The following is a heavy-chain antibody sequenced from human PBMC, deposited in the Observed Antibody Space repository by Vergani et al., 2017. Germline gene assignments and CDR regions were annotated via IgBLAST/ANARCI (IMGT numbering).Heavy chain of an antibody. J-gene: IGHJ5*02. D-gene: IGHD2-15*01. Sequence: EVQLVESGGGLVQPGGSLRLSCAASGFTFSSNWMHWVRHAPGKGLVWVSRINSDGSTTSYADSVKGRFTISRDNAKNTMYLQMNSLRAEDTAVYYCARGACSGGSCYSGAFDPWGQGTLVTVSS. CDR2: INSDGSTT. CDR3: ARGACSGGSCYSGAFDP. CDR1: GFTFSSNW. V-gene: IGHV3-74*01.